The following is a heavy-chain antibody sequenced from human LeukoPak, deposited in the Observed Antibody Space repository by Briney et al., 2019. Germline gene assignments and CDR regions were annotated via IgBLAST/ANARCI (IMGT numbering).Heavy chain of an antibody. D-gene: IGHD1-1*01. CDR3: ARERQLERLAFGKEGSAFDY. CDR1: GITFNSYT. J-gene: IGHJ4*02. Sequence: PGGSLRLSCAASGITFNSYTMNWVRKAPAKGLELVSSISSSSSYIYYAASVKGRFTISRDNAKNSLYLQMNRLRAEDTAVYYCARERQLERLAFGKEGSAFDYWGQGTLVTVSS. CDR2: ISSSSSYI. V-gene: IGHV3-21*01.